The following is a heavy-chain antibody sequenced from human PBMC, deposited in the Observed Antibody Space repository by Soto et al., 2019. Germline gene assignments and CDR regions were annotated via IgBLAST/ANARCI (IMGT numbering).Heavy chain of an antibody. CDR3: ARDQQWLVRFYFDF. J-gene: IGHJ4*02. CDR2: IWHDGSNK. CDR1: GFTFSSYG. Sequence: QVQLVESGGGVVQPGNSLRLSCAASGFTFSSYGMHWVRQAPGKGLEWVVVIWHDGSNKYYADSVKGRFTISRDNSKNTLYRQMNSLRAEDTAVYYCARDQQWLVRFYFDFWGQGTLVTVSS. D-gene: IGHD6-19*01. V-gene: IGHV3-33*01.